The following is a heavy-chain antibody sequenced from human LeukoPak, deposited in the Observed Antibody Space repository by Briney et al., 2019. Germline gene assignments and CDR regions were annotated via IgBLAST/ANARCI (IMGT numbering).Heavy chain of an antibody. CDR3: VKDVRGPSREITGTN. J-gene: IGHJ4*02. Sequence: GGSLRLSCAASGFTVSSNYMSWVRQAPGKGLEYVSAISSNGGSTYYADSVKGRFTISRDNSKNTLYLQMSSLRAEDTAVYYCVKDVRGPSREITGTNWGQGTLVTVSS. CDR1: GFTVSSNY. V-gene: IGHV3-64D*06. D-gene: IGHD1-7*01. CDR2: ISSNGGST.